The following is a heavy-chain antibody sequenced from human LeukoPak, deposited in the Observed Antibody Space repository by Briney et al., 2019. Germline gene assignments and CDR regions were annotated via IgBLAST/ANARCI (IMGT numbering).Heavy chain of an antibody. CDR2: INPNSGGT. CDR1: GYTFTSYY. D-gene: IGHD3-22*01. Sequence: ASVKVSCKASGYTFTSYYMHWVRQAPGQGLEWMGRINPNSGGTNYAQKFQGRVTMTRDTSISTAYMELSRLRSDDTAVYYCARDTGYYYDSSGYPDYWGQGTLVTVSS. V-gene: IGHV1-2*06. J-gene: IGHJ4*02. CDR3: ARDTGYYYDSSGYPDY.